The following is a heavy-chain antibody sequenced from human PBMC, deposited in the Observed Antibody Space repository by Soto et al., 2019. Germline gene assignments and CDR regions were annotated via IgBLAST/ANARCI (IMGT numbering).Heavy chain of an antibody. CDR1: GFTFSSYG. CDR3: AKDNCISTSCFRLYNWFDP. Sequence: GGSLRLSCAASGFTFSSYGVHWVRQSPGKGLEWVAVISYAGSNKYYADSVKGRFTISRDNSKNTLYLQMNSLRAEDTAVYYCAKDNCISTSCFRLYNWFDPWGQGT. D-gene: IGHD2-2*01. V-gene: IGHV3-30*18. CDR2: ISYAGSNK. J-gene: IGHJ5*02.